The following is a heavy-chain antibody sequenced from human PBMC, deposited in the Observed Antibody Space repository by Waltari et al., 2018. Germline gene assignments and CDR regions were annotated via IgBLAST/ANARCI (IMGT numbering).Heavy chain of an antibody. V-gene: IGHV3-7*01. CDR1: GFSFNNYG. J-gene: IGHJ4*02. CDR3: VTWGDLGNF. Sequence: EVQLVESGGGLVQPGGSLRLSCAGSGFSFNNYGMSWLRQAPGKGLEWVAHIKQDGSEIYYVDSVKGRFSISRDNAKKSLYLQMNSLRGDDTAVFYCVTWGDLGNFWGQGTLVTVSA. CDR2: IKQDGSEI. D-gene: IGHD7-27*01.